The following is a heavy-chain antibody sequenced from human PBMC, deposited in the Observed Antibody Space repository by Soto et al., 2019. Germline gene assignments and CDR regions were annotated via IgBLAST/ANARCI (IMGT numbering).Heavy chain of an antibody. CDR1: GGSISSSNYY. Sequence: SETLSLTCTVSGGSISSSNYYWGWIRQPPGKGLEWIGSIYYSGSSYYNPYLKSRVTISVDTSKNQLYLKLTSVTAADTAVYYCARYNRAARPYTFDYWGQGNLVTVSS. CDR3: ARYNRAARPYTFDY. V-gene: IGHV4-39*01. D-gene: IGHD6-6*01. CDR2: IYYSGSS. J-gene: IGHJ4*02.